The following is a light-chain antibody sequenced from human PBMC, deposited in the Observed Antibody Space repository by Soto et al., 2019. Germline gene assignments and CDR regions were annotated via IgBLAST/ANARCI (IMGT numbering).Light chain of an antibody. CDR2: STN. J-gene: IGLJ1*01. Sequence: QTVVTQEPSFSVSPGMTVTLTCGLSSGSVSTSYYPSWFQQTPGQAPRTLIHSTNTRSSGVPDRFSGSILGNKAALTITGAQADDESDYYCMLYMGKGIYVFGSGTKVTVL. V-gene: IGLV8-61*01. CDR1: SGSVSTSYY. CDR3: MLYMGKGIYV.